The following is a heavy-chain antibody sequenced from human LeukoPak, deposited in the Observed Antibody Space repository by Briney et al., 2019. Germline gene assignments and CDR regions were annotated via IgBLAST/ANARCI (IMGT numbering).Heavy chain of an antibody. CDR1: GFTFSSYS. Sequence: PGRSLRLSCAASGFTFSSYSMNWVRQAPGKGLEWVSYISSSSSTIYYADSVKGRFTISRDNAKNSLYLQMNSLRAEATAVYYCARDLGVEYSYGPNWFDPWGQGTLVTVSS. CDR2: ISSSSSTI. V-gene: IGHV3-48*01. J-gene: IGHJ5*02. CDR3: ARDLGVEYSYGPNWFDP. D-gene: IGHD5-18*01.